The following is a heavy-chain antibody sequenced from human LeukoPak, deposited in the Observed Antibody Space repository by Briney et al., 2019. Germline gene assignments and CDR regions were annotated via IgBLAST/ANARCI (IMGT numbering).Heavy chain of an antibody. CDR2: IKEDGSGK. CDR3: ARHPLGQWSWFDP. V-gene: IGHV3-7*01. D-gene: IGHD6-19*01. CDR1: GFTFSSYC. J-gene: IGHJ5*02. Sequence: GGSLRLSCAASGFTFSSYCMSWVRQAPGKGLEWVANIKEDGSGKYYVDSVKGRFTISRDNAENALYLQMNSLRAEDTAVYYCARHPLGQWSWFDPWGQGTLVTVSS.